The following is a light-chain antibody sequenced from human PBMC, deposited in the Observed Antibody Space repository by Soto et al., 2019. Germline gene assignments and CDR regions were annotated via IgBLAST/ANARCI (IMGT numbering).Light chain of an antibody. V-gene: IGKV3-15*01. J-gene: IGKJ1*01. CDR3: QQYNNWWT. CDR1: QSVSSN. Sequence: IVMTQSPATLSVSPGERATLSCRPSQSVSSNLAWYQQKPGQAPRLLIYGASMRATAIPARFSGSGSGTEFTLTISSLQSEDFAVYYCQQYNNWWTFGQGTKVEIK. CDR2: GAS.